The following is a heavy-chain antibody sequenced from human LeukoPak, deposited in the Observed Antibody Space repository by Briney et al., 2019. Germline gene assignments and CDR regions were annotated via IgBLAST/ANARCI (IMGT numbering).Heavy chain of an antibody. Sequence: SETLSLTCTVSGGSISSGDYYWSWIRQPPGTGLEWIGYIYYSGSTHYNPSLKSRVTISVDTSKNQFSLKLSSVTAADTAVYYCARDHKPVVTAILSLDFYYYNGMDVWGQGTTVTVSS. CDR1: GGSISSGDYY. D-gene: IGHD2-21*02. CDR2: IYYSGST. J-gene: IGHJ6*02. V-gene: IGHV4-30-4*01. CDR3: ARDHKPVVTAILSLDFYYYNGMDV.